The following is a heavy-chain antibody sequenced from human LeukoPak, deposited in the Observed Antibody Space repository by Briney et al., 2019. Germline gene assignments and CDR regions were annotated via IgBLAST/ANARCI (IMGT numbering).Heavy chain of an antibody. D-gene: IGHD3-22*01. J-gene: IGHJ4*02. Sequence: PGGSLRLSCAASGFTFSSYAMSWVRQAPGKGLEWVSGISGSGDNTYYADSVKGRFTISRDNSKSTLYVQVNSLGTEDTAAYYCAKGSYYDSSGSFYFDSWGQGTLVTVPS. CDR3: AKGSYYDSSGSFYFDS. CDR2: ISGSGDNT. V-gene: IGHV3-23*01. CDR1: GFTFSSYA.